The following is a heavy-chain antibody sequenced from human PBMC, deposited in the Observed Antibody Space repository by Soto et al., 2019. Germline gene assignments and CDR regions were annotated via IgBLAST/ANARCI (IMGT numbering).Heavy chain of an antibody. Sequence: LRLSCAASGFTFSNYAMHWVRQAPGKGLEWVALTSYDGNNEYYTDSVKGRFTISRDNSKSTLFLQMNSPRPEDTAVYYCAKDKGVFNWATSYFDYWGQGALVTVSS. CDR2: TSYDGNNE. J-gene: IGHJ4*02. CDR3: AKDKGVFNWATSYFDY. D-gene: IGHD1-1*01. V-gene: IGHV3-30*18. CDR1: GFTFSNYA.